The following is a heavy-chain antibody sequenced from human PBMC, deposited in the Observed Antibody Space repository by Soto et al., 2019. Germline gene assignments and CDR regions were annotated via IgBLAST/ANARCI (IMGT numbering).Heavy chain of an antibody. Sequence: QVQLVQSGAEVKKPGSSVKVSCKASGGTFTNYTISWVRQAPGQGLEWMGGIIPMFGTTNHAQKFQGRVTIHANKSTTTAHMELSSLRSEDTAVYYFAIGIGLRYFDWPFEYWGQGTLVTVSS. V-gene: IGHV1-69*06. CDR3: AIGIGLRYFDWPFEY. J-gene: IGHJ4*02. CDR1: GGTFTNYT. CDR2: IIPMFGTT. D-gene: IGHD3-9*01.